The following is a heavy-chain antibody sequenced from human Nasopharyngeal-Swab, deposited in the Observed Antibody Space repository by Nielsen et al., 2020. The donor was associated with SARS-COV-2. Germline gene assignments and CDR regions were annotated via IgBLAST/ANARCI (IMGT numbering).Heavy chain of an antibody. CDR2: ISSSSSYT. CDR3: ALGGDLDY. D-gene: IGHD2-21*02. J-gene: IGHJ4*02. V-gene: IGHV3-21*04. CDR1: GFTFSSYS. Sequence: GESLKISCAASGFTFSSYSMNWVRQAPGKGLEWVSSISSSSSYTNYADSVKGRFTISRDNAKNSLYLQMNSLRAEDTAVYYCALGGDLDYWGQGTLVTVSS.